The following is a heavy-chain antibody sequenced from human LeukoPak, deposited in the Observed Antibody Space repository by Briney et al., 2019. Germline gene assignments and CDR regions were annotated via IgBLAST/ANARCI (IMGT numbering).Heavy chain of an antibody. J-gene: IGHJ5*01. Sequence: GWSLRHSFAASGLAVSSNYLSGVGQPPGRGREWVSIVYRGGSTYSADSVKGRSTISRDNSKNTLYLQMNSLRAEDTAVYYCARLIRSYNWFDSWGQGTLVTVSS. D-gene: IGHD3-10*01. CDR2: VYRGGST. V-gene: IGHV3-53*01. CDR1: GLAVSSNY. CDR3: ARLIRSYNWFDS.